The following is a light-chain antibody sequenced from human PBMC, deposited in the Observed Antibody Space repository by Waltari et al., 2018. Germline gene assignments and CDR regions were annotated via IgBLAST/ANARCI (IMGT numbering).Light chain of an antibody. CDR3: SSYTSSTTQV. CDR1: SGDVGGYDY. V-gene: IGLV2-14*03. CDR2: DVS. Sequence: QSALTQPASVSGSPGQSITISCAGTSGDVGGYDYVSWYQQHPGKVPKLMIYDVSKRPSGFSDRLSGSKSGNTASLTISGLRAEDEADYFCSSYTSSTTQVFGTGTTVTVL. J-gene: IGLJ1*01.